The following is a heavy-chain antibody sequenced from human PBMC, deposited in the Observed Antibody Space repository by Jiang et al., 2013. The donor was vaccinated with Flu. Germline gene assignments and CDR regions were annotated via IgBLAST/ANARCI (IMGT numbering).Heavy chain of an antibody. CDR1: GTFSSYA. CDR3: ASGLDGDYDAFDI. D-gene: IGHD4-17*01. J-gene: IGHJ3*02. Sequence: GTFSSYAISWVRQAPGQGLEWMGGIIPIFGTANYAQKFQGRVTITADKSTSTAYMELSSLRSEDTAVYYCASGLDGDYDAFDIWGQGTMVTVSS. CDR2: IIPIFGTA. V-gene: IGHV1-69*06.